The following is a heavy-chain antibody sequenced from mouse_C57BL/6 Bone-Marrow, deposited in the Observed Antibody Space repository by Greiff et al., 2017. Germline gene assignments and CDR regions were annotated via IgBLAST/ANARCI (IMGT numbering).Heavy chain of an antibody. J-gene: IGHJ4*01. CDR3: ARCSTVVAPYYYAMDY. V-gene: IGHV2-9-1*01. Sequence: VHLVESGPGLVAPSQSLSITCTVSGFSLTSYAISWVRQPPGKGLEWLGVIWTGGGTNYNSALKSRLSISKDNSKSQVFLKMNSLQTDDTARYYCARCSTVVAPYYYAMDYWGQGTSVTVSS. CDR2: IWTGGGT. D-gene: IGHD1-1*01. CDR1: GFSLTSYA.